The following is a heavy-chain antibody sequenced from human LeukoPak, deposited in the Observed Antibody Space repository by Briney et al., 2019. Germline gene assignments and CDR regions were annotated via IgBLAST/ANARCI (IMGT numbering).Heavy chain of an antibody. Sequence: GGSLRLSCAASGFIFSSYAMSWVRQAPGKGLEWVSAISGSGGSTYYTDSVRGRFTISRDNSKNTLYLQMNTLRAEDTALYYCAKDDYGDYWGQGTLVTVSS. CDR2: ISGSGGST. V-gene: IGHV3-23*01. CDR3: AKDDYGDY. CDR1: GFIFSSYA. D-gene: IGHD4/OR15-4a*01. J-gene: IGHJ4*02.